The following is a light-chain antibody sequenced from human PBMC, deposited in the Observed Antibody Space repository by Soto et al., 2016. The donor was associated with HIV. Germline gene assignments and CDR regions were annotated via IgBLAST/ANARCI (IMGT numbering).Light chain of an antibody. CDR1: QDMKIH. V-gene: IGKV1-27*01. J-gene: IGKJ1*01. CDR3: QKXYTVPYT. CDR2: PAS. Sequence: DIQMTQSPSSLSASVGDRVNITCRASQDMKIHLVWYQQKPGKAPKLLIYPASTLQSGVPSRFSGSGSGTDFTLTISSLQPEDVATYYCQKXYTVPYTFGQGTKVEIK.